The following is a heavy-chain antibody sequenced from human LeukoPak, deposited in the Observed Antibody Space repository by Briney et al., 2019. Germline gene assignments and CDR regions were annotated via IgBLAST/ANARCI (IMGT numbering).Heavy chain of an antibody. CDR1: GGSISSSSYY. CDR2: IYYSGST. D-gene: IGHD3-3*01. Sequence: TSETLSLTCTVSGGSISSSSYYWGWIRQPPGKGLEWIGSIYYSGSTYYNPSLKSRVTISVDTSKNQFSLKLSSVTAADTAVYYCARSRLGVAPFDYWGQGTLVTVSS. CDR3: ARSRLGVAPFDY. J-gene: IGHJ4*02. V-gene: IGHV4-39*07.